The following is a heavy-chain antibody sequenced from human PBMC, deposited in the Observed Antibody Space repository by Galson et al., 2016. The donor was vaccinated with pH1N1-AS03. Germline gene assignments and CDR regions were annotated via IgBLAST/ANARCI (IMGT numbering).Heavy chain of an antibody. D-gene: IGHD6-19*01. V-gene: IGHV4-38-2*01. CDR2: IYHSENT. J-gene: IGHJ6*02. CDR3: AREATSSGQYAEFDYYYGMDV. Sequence: LRLSCAASGFTFSDYYMSWIRQAPGKGLEWIGSIYHSENTYYNPSLKSRVTISLDESKNQFSLRLTSVTAADTAVYYCAREATSSGQYAEFDYYYGMDVWGQGTTVTVAS. CDR1: GFTFSDYY.